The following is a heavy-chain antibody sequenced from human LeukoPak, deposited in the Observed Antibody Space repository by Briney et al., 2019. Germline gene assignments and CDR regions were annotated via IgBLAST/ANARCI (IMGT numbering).Heavy chain of an antibody. Sequence: AGGSLRLSCAASGFTFSSYSMNWVRQAPGKGLEWVSSISSSSSYIYYADSVKGRFTISRDNAKNSLYLQMNSLRAEDTAVYYCARETKDYRRSWAFDIWGQGTMVTVSS. J-gene: IGHJ3*02. CDR2: ISSSSSYI. CDR3: ARETKDYRRSWAFDI. D-gene: IGHD4-11*01. V-gene: IGHV3-21*01. CDR1: GFTFSSYS.